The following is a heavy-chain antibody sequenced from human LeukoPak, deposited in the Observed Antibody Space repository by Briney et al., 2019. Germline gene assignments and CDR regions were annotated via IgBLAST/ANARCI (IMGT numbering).Heavy chain of an antibody. CDR3: ARGSALGVATVYYYGMDV. CDR2: MNPNSGNT. J-gene: IGHJ6*02. D-gene: IGHD5-12*01. CDR1: GYTFTSYD. V-gene: IGHV1-8*01. Sequence: ASVKVSCKASGYTFTSYDINWVRQATGQGLEWMGWMNPNSGNTGYAQKFQGRVTMTRNTSISTAYMELSSLRSEDTAAYYCARGSALGVATVYYYGMDVWGQGTTVTVSS.